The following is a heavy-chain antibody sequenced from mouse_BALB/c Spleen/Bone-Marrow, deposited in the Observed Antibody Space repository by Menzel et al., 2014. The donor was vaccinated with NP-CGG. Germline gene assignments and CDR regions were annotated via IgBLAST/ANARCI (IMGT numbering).Heavy chain of an antibody. V-gene: IGHV2-9*02. CDR3: ARGDTLRGYYFDY. Sequence: QVQLQQPGPGLVAPSQRLSIPCTVSGFSLTSYGVHWVRQPPGKGLEWLGVIWAGGSTNYNSALMSRLNIRKDNSKSQVFLKVNSLQADVTAMYYCARGDTLRGYYFDYWGQGTTLTVSS. J-gene: IGHJ2*01. CDR2: IWAGGST. CDR1: GFSLTSYG. D-gene: IGHD1-1*01.